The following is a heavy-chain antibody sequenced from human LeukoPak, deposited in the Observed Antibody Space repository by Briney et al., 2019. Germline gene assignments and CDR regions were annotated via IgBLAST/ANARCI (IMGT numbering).Heavy chain of an antibody. V-gene: IGHV3-23*01. D-gene: IGHD6-25*01. CDR3: AKDPKESPALDY. J-gene: IGHJ4*02. CDR2: ISGSGGST. Sequence: GGSLRLSCAASGFTFSSYAMSWVRQAPGKGLEWVSAISGSGGSTYYADSVKGRFTISRDNSKNTLYLQMNSLRAEDTDVYYCAKDPKESPALDYWGQGTLVTVSS. CDR1: GFTFSSYA.